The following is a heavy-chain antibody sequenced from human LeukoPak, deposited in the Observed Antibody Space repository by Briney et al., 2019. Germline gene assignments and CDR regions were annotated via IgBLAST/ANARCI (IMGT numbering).Heavy chain of an antibody. D-gene: IGHD5-12*01. J-gene: IGHJ6*04. CDR3: SRVGYSGYVYPQDYYYGMDV. CDR1: GGSISSGRYS. Sequence: KPSETLSLTCAVSGGSISSGRYSWSWIRQPPGKGLEWNGYIYHSGITYYNQSLKSRVTISVDRSKNQFSLKLSSVAAADTAGYYCSRVGYSGYVYPQDYYYGMDVWGKGTTVTVSS. V-gene: IGHV4-30-2*01. CDR2: IYHSGIT.